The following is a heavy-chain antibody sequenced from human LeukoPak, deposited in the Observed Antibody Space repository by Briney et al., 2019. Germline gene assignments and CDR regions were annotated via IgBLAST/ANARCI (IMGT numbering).Heavy chain of an antibody. D-gene: IGHD3-10*01. Sequence: ASVKVSCKASGYTFTGYYMHWVRQAPGQGLEWMGRINPNSGGTNYAQKFQGRVTMTRDTSISTAYMELSRLRSDDTAVYYCVGARITMVRGVIKTHYYYYYGMDVWGQGTTVTVSS. CDR3: VGARITMVRGVIKTHYYYYYGMDV. V-gene: IGHV1-2*06. J-gene: IGHJ6*02. CDR1: GYTFTGYY. CDR2: INPNSGGT.